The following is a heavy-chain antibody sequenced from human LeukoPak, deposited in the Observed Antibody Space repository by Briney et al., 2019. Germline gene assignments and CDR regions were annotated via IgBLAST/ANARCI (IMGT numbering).Heavy chain of an antibody. Sequence: GGSLRLSCAASGFTFSSYAMHWARQAPGKGLEWVAVISYDGSNKYYADSVKGRFTISRDNAKNSLYLQMNSLRDEDTAVYYCAQKGGADNWGQGTLVSVSS. D-gene: IGHD2-15*01. J-gene: IGHJ4*02. V-gene: IGHV3-30-3*01. CDR2: ISYDGSNK. CDR1: GFTFSSYA. CDR3: AQKGGADN.